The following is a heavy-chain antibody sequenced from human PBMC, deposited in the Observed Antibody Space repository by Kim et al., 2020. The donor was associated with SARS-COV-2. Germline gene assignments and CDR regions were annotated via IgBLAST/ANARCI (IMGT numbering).Heavy chain of an antibody. D-gene: IGHD3-9*01. Sequence: SVKVSCKASGGTFSSYAISWVRQAPGQGLEWMGRIIPILGIAYYAQKFQGRVTITADKSTSTGYMELSSLRSEDTAVYYCARAFSGSDDILTGYPVGDFDYWGQGTLVTVSS. J-gene: IGHJ4*02. CDR2: IIPILGIA. CDR3: ARAFSGSDDILTGYPVGDFDY. CDR1: GGTFSSYA. V-gene: IGHV1-69*04.